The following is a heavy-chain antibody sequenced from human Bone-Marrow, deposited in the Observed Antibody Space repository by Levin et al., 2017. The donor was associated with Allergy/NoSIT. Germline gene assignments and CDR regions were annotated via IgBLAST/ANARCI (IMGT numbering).Heavy chain of an antibody. CDR3: ARDRSGSFSFDS. J-gene: IGHJ4*02. CDR2: IETGGTT. D-gene: IGHD1-26*01. V-gene: IGHV3-53*01. Sequence: LSLTCAASGFTARNTHMSWVRQAPGKGLEWVSVIETGGTTYYADSVKGRFTLSRDISKNTLYLQMNSLRAEDTAVYYCARDRSGSFSFDSWGQGTLVTVSS. CDR1: GFTARNTH.